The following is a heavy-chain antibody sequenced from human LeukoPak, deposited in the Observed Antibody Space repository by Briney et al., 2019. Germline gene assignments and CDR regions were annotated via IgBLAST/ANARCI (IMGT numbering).Heavy chain of an antibody. D-gene: IGHD1-14*01. CDR3: ARVDGNPYYFDY. CDR1: GYPFTTYD. J-gene: IGHJ4*02. CDR2: MNPNSGGT. Sequence: ASVKVSCKASGYPFTTYDINWVRQAPGQGLEWVAWMNPNSGGTNYAQKFQGRVTMTRDTSISTAYMELSRLRSDDTAVYYCARVDGNPYYFDYWGQGTLVTVSS. V-gene: IGHV1-2*02.